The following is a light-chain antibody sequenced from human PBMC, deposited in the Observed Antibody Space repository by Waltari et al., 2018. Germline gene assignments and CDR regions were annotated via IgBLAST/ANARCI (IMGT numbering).Light chain of an antibody. Sequence: NFMLTQPHSVSGSPGKTVTISCTRSSSSLARNYVQWSQQRPGSSPTTVIYGSNQRPSGVPDRFSGSIDSSSNSASLAISGLKTEDEADYYCQSYNSNTEGVFGGGTKLTVL. CDR1: SSSLARNY. J-gene: IGLJ3*02. CDR3: QSYNSNTEGV. V-gene: IGLV6-57*01. CDR2: GSN.